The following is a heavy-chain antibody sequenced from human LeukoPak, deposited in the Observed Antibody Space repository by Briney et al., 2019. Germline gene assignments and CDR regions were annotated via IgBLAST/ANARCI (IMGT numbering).Heavy chain of an antibody. CDR3: AREYHLST. V-gene: IGHV3-30*04. CDR2: ISFDGINK. CDR1: GFTFKNYA. J-gene: IGHJ5*02. D-gene: IGHD2-2*01. Sequence: GRSLRLSCAASGFTFKNYAMHWVRQAPGKGLEWLATISFDGINKYIPDSVKGRFTVSRDNAKNTLYLQMNSLRAEDTAVYYCAREYHLSTWGQGTLVTVSS.